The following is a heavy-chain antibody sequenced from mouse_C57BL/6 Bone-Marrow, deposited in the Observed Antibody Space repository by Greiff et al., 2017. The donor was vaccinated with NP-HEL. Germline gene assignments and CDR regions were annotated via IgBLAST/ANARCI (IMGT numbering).Heavy chain of an antibody. CDR1: GYTFTSYW. Sequence: QVQLQQPGAELVKPGASVKMSCKASGYTFTSYWITWVKQRPGQGLEWIGDIYPGSGSTNYNEKFKSKATLTVDTSSSTAYMQLSSLTSEDSAVYYCARAGGYYYGSSYGNYWGQGTTLTVSS. V-gene: IGHV1-55*01. CDR2: IYPGSGST. D-gene: IGHD1-1*01. J-gene: IGHJ2*01. CDR3: ARAGGYYYGSSYGNY.